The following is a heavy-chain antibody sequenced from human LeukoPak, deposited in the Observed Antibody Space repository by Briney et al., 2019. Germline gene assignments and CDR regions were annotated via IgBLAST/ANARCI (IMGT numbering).Heavy chain of an antibody. CDR3: ARGLRAIFGVVILYNWFDP. Sequence: ASVKVPCKASGYTFTSYDINWVRQATGQGLEWMGWMNPNSGNTGYAQKYQGRVTMTRNTSISTAYMELSSLRSEDTAVYYCARGLRAIFGVVILYNWFDPWGQGTLVTVSS. J-gene: IGHJ5*02. CDR1: GYTFTSYD. D-gene: IGHD3-3*01. V-gene: IGHV1-8*01. CDR2: MNPNSGNT.